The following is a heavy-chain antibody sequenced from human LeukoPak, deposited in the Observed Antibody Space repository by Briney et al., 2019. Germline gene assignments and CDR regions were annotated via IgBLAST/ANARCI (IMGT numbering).Heavy chain of an antibody. D-gene: IGHD3-22*01. V-gene: IGHV3-33*01. CDR3: ARPYDSSGYYYFDY. J-gene: IGHJ4*02. Sequence: PGGSLRLSCAASGFTFSSYGMHWVRQAPGKGLEWVAVIWYDESNKYYADSVKGRFTISRDNSKNTLYLQMNSLRAEDTAVYYCARPYDSSGYYYFDYWGQGTLVTVSS. CDR1: GFTFSSYG. CDR2: IWYDESNK.